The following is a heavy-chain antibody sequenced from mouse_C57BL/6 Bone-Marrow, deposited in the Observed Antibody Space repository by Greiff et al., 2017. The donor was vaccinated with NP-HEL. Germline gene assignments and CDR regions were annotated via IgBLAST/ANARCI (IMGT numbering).Heavy chain of an antibody. V-gene: IGHV1-47*01. CDR1: GYTFTTYP. CDR3: ARGSSYEGYWYFDV. Sequence: VQLQQSGAELVKPGASVKMSCKVSGYTFTTYPIEWMKQNHGKSLEWIGDFHPYNDDTKYNEKFKGKATLTVEKSSSTVYFELSRLTSDDSAVYYCARGSSYEGYWYFDVWGTGTTVTVSS. CDR2: FHPYNDDT. J-gene: IGHJ1*03. D-gene: IGHD1-1*01.